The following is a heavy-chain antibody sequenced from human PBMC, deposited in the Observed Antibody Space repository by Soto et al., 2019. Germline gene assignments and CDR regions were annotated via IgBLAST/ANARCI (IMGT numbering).Heavy chain of an antibody. D-gene: IGHD2-8*01. Sequence: SETLSLTCTVSGGSISSGGYYWSWIRQHPGKGLEWIGYIYYSGSTYYNPSLKSRVTISVDTSKNQFSLKLSSVTAADTAVYYCAREKIGYCTNGVCYTYFDYCGQGTLVTVSS. V-gene: IGHV4-31*03. CDR1: GGSISSGGYY. CDR3: AREKIGYCTNGVCYTYFDY. CDR2: IYYSGST. J-gene: IGHJ4*02.